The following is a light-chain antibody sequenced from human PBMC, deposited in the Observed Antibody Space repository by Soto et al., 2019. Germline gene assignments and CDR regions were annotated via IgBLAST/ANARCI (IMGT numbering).Light chain of an antibody. CDR3: QQYNSAGT. J-gene: IGKJ1*01. V-gene: IGKV1-5*03. Sequence: DIQMTQSPSTLSASVGDRVTITCRASQSVSSWLAWYQQKPGKAPNLLIYTASSLESGVPSRFSGSGSGTELTLTISSLQPDDCATYYCQQYNSAGTFGKGTTVAIK. CDR2: TAS. CDR1: QSVSSW.